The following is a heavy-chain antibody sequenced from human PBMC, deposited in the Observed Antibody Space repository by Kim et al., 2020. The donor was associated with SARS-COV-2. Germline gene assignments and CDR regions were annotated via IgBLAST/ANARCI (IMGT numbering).Heavy chain of an antibody. CDR1: GGSFSGYY. J-gene: IGHJ4*02. CDR3: ARRPWLYYFDY. V-gene: IGHV4-34*01. D-gene: IGHD6-19*01. CDR2: INHSGST. Sequence: SETLSLTCAVYGGSFSGYYWSWIRQPPGKGLEWIGEINHSGSTNYNPSLKSRVTISVDTSKNQFSLKLSSVTAADTAVYYCARRPWLYYFDYWGQGTLVTVSS.